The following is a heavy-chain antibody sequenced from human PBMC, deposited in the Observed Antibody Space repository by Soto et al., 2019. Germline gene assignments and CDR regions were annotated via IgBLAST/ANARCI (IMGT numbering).Heavy chain of an antibody. D-gene: IGHD3-3*01. CDR3: ATGFSLGIFGVVSYYYYGMDV. Sequence: PSETLSLTCTVSGGSISSYYWSWIRQPAGKGLEWIGRIYTSGSTNYNPSLKSRVTMSVDTSKNQFSLKLSSVTAADTAVYYCATGFSLGIFGVVSYYYYGMDVWGQGTTVTVSS. J-gene: IGHJ6*02. CDR2: IYTSGST. CDR1: GGSISSYY. V-gene: IGHV4-4*07.